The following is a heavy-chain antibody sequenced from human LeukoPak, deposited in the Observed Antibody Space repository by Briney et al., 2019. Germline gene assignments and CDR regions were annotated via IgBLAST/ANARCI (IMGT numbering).Heavy chain of an antibody. CDR1: NGSISSYY. CDR2: IYTSGST. CDR3: ARGGGYSSSLNAFDI. Sequence: SETLSLTCTVSNGSISSYYWSWIRQPAGKGLEWIGRIYTSGSTNYNPSLKSRVTMSEDTSKNQFSLKLSSVTAADTAVYYCARGGGYSSSLNAFDIWGQGTLVTVSS. D-gene: IGHD6-13*01. J-gene: IGHJ3*02. V-gene: IGHV4-4*07.